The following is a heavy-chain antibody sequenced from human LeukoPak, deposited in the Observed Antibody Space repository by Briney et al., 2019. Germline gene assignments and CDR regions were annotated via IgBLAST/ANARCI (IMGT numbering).Heavy chain of an antibody. Sequence: SETLSLTCTVSGGSISSGDYYWSWIRQPPGKGLEWIGYIHYSGRTYYDPSLKSRFPISVDTSKNQFSLKLSSVTAADTAVYFCARVRSDGSGTIWGQGTMVTVSS. CDR1: GGSISSGDYY. D-gene: IGHD3-10*01. V-gene: IGHV4-30-4*08. CDR2: IHYSGRT. CDR3: ARVRSDGSGTI. J-gene: IGHJ3*02.